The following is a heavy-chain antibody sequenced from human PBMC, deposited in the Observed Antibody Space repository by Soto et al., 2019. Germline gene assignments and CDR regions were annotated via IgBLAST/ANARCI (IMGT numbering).Heavy chain of an antibody. J-gene: IGHJ6*02. CDR2: ISSSSSYI. Sequence: PGGSLRLSCAASGFTFSSYSMNWVRQAPGKGLEWVSSISSSSSYIYYADSVKGRFTISRDNAKNSLYLQMNSLRAEDTAVYYCARGPTVVTPTFYYYYYGMDVWGQGTTVTVSS. CDR3: ARGPTVVTPTFYYYYYGMDV. D-gene: IGHD4-17*01. V-gene: IGHV3-21*01. CDR1: GFTFSSYS.